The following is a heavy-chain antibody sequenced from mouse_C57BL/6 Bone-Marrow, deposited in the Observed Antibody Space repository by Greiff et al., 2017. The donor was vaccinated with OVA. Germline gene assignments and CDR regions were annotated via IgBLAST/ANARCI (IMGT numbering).Heavy chain of an antibody. D-gene: IGHD1-1*01. CDR3: ARRSYYGYAMDY. Sequence: EVKLVESGGGLVKPGGSLKLSCAASGFTFSDYGMHWVRQAPEKGLEWVAYISSGSSTIYYADTVKGRFTIARDNAKNTLFLQMTSLRSEDTAMYYCARRSYYGYAMDYWGQVTSVTVSS. CDR2: ISSGSSTI. CDR1: GFTFSDYG. J-gene: IGHJ4*01. V-gene: IGHV5-17*01.